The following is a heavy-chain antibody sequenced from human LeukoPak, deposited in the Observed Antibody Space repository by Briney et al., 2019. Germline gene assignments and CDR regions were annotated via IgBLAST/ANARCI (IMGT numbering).Heavy chain of an antibody. V-gene: IGHV4-34*01. J-gene: IGHJ4*02. CDR3: ARVGCSSTSCYCDY. Sequence: SETLSLTCAVYGGSFSGYYWSWIRQPPGKGLEWIGEINHSGSTNYNPSLKSRVTISVDTSKNQFSLKLSSVTAADTAVYYCARVGCSSTSCYCDYWGQGTLVTVSS. CDR2: INHSGST. D-gene: IGHD2-2*01. CDR1: GGSFSGYY.